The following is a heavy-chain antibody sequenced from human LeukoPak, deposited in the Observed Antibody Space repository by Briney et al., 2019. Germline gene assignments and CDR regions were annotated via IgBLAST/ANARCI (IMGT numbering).Heavy chain of an antibody. J-gene: IGHJ3*02. CDR2: MNPNSGNT. CDR1: GYTFTSYD. CDR3: ARDFPSGDYVIGAFDI. D-gene: IGHD4-17*01. Sequence: ASVKVSCKASGYTFTSYDINWVRQATGQGLEWLGWMNPNSGNTGYAQNFQGRVTMTRDTSIDTAYMELTSLRYEDTAVYYCARDFPSGDYVIGAFDIWGQGTMVTVSS. V-gene: IGHV1-8*01.